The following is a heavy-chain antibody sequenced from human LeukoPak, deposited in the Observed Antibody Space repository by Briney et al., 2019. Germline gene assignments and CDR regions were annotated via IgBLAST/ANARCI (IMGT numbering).Heavy chain of an antibody. CDR3: ARVRNNYDSSGFSAAEY. D-gene: IGHD3-22*01. CDR2: IWYDGTNK. Sequence: GRSLRLSCVVSGISFSSHGMHWVRQAPGKGLEWVAVIWYDGTNKDYADSVKGRFTISRDNSKNTLFLQMTSLRAEDTAVYYYARVRNNYDSSGFSAAEYWGQGTLVTVSS. J-gene: IGHJ4*02. CDR1: GISFSSHG. V-gene: IGHV3-33*01.